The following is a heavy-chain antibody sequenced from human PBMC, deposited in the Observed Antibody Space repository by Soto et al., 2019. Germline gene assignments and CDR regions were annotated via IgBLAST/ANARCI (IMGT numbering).Heavy chain of an antibody. CDR1: GFTFSSYG. V-gene: IGHV3-33*01. Sequence: PVGSLRLSCAASGFTFSSYGMHWVRQAPGKGLEWVAVIWYDGSNKYYADSVKGRFTISRDNSKNTLYLQMNSLRAEDTAVYYCAREGPTSYYYGMDVWGQGTTVTVSS. CDR3: AREGPTSYYYGMDV. J-gene: IGHJ6*02. CDR2: IWYDGSNK. D-gene: IGHD1-1*01.